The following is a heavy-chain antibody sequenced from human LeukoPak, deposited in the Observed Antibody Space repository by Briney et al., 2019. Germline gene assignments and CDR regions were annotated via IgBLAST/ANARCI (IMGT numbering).Heavy chain of an antibody. Sequence: GGSLRLSCAASGFTFSSYWMSWVRQAPGKGLEWVANIKQDGSEKYYVDSVKGRFTISRDNAKNSLYLQMNSPRAEDTAVYYCARANQDGSGSYYNYYYYYYMDVWGKGTTVTVSS. J-gene: IGHJ6*03. D-gene: IGHD3-10*01. CDR2: IKQDGSEK. CDR3: ARANQDGSGSYYNYYYYYYMDV. V-gene: IGHV3-7*01. CDR1: GFTFSSYW.